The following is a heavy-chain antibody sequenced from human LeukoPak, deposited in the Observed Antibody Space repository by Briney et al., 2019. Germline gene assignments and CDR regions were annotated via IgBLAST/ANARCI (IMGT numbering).Heavy chain of an antibody. D-gene: IGHD6-19*01. CDR1: GGAFSGFY. J-gene: IGHJ4*02. Sequence: KPSETLSLTCAVYGGAFSGFYWGWIRQPPGKGLGLIGEINHSGSTNYNPSLKSRVTISVDTSKNQFSLKLSSVTAADTAVYYCASIAVAGKNSIFDYWGQGTLVTVSS. V-gene: IGHV4-34*01. CDR2: INHSGST. CDR3: ASIAVAGKNSIFDY.